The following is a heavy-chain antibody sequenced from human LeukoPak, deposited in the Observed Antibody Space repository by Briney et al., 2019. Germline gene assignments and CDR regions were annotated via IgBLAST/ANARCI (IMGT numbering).Heavy chain of an antibody. V-gene: IGHV1-46*01. Sequence: ASVKVSCKASGGTFSSYAISWVRQAPGQGLEWMGIINPSGGSTSYAQKFQGRVTMTRDTSTSTVYMELSSLRSEDTAVYYCARDPRQFREYGMDVWGQGTTVTVSS. CDR2: INPSGGST. CDR3: ARDPRQFREYGMDV. CDR1: GGTFSSYA. D-gene: IGHD4-4*01. J-gene: IGHJ6*02.